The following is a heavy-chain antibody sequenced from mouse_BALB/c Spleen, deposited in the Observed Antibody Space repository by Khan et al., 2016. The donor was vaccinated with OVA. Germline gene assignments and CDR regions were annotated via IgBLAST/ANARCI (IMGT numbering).Heavy chain of an antibody. J-gene: IGHJ2*01. Sequence: EVELVESGGGLVQPGGSLKLSCAASGFTFSSYGMSWVRQTPDKRLELVATINSNGGSTYYPASVKGRFTISSDNAKNTLYMQISSLKSEDTAMYYCARMARTINWGQGTTLTVSS. V-gene: IGHV5-6-3*01. CDR1: GFTFSSYG. CDR3: ARMARTIN. CDR2: INSNGGST.